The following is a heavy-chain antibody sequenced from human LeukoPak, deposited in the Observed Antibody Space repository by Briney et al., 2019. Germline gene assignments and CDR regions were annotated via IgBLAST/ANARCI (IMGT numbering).Heavy chain of an antibody. Sequence: GGSLRLSCVVSGITLATYGMSWVRQAPGKGLEWVAGVSGSGGSTNYADSVRGRFAISRDDSTNTVYLHMNSLRDEDTALYHCVREAGYCAPVCVKTNWFDPWGQGTLVTVSS. V-gene: IGHV3-23*01. J-gene: IGHJ5*02. D-gene: IGHD2-15*01. CDR1: GITLATYG. CDR2: VSGSGGST. CDR3: VREAGYCAPVCVKTNWFDP.